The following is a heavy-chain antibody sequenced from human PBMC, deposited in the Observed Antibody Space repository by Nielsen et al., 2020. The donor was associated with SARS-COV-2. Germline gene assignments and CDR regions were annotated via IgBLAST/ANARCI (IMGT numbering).Heavy chain of an antibody. V-gene: IGHV3-33*01. CDR1: GFTFSSYG. J-gene: IGHJ4*02. Sequence: GESLKISCAASGFTFSSYGMHWVRQAPGKGLEWVAVIWYDGSNKYYADSVKGRFTISRDNAKNSLYLQMNSLRAEDTAVYYCARVGSSSWYFDYWGQGTLVTVSS. CDR2: IWYDGSNK. D-gene: IGHD6-13*01. CDR3: ARVGSSSWYFDY.